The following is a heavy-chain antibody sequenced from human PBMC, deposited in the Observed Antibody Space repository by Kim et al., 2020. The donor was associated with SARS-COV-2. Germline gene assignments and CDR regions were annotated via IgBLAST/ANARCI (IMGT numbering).Heavy chain of an antibody. Sequence: GESLKISCQGSGYSFTGYCIAWVRQMPGKGLEWMGIIYPGDSDTRYSPSFQGQVTISVDKSISTAYLQWSSLKASDTAIYYCARPYSSSSLDAFDIWGQG. CDR2: IYPGDSDT. CDR1: GYSFTGYC. J-gene: IGHJ3*02. CDR3: ARPYSSSSLDAFDI. V-gene: IGHV5-51*01. D-gene: IGHD6-13*01.